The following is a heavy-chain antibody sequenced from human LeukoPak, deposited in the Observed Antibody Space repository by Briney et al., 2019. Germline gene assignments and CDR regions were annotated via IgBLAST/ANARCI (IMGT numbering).Heavy chain of an antibody. D-gene: IGHD5-18*01. Sequence: GGSLRLSCAASGFTVSSNYMSWVRQAPGKGLGWVSVIYSGGSTYYADSVKGRFTISRDNSKNTLYLQMNSLRAEDTAVYYCARGPPGYSYGYYYMDVWGKGTTVTISS. CDR2: IYSGGST. V-gene: IGHV3-66*01. CDR1: GFTVSSNY. CDR3: ARGPPGYSYGYYYMDV. J-gene: IGHJ6*03.